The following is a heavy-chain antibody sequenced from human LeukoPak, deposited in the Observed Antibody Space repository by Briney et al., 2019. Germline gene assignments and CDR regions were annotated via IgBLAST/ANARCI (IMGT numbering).Heavy chain of an antibody. Sequence: GGSLRLSCAASGFTFSNYEMHWIRQAPGKGLEWVSYISSSGSTIYYADSVKGRFTISRDNAKNSLYLQMNSLRAEDTAVYYCARDRWVGNAVDYWGQGTLVTVSS. V-gene: IGHV3-48*03. CDR1: GFTFSNYE. CDR2: ISSSGSTI. J-gene: IGHJ4*02. CDR3: ARDRWVGNAVDY. D-gene: IGHD1-26*01.